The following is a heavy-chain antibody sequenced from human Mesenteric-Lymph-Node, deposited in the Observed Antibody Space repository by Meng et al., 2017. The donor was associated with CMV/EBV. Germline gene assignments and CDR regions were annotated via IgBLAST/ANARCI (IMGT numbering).Heavy chain of an antibody. CDR1: GYTFHGYY. CDR2: INPNSGGT. D-gene: IGHD7-27*01. CDR3: ARDANWGAFDY. Sequence: CKASGYTFHGYYMHWVRQAPGQGLEWMGRINPNSGGTNYAQKFQGRVTMTRDTSISTAYMELSRLRSDDTAVYYCARDANWGAFDYWGQGTLVTVSS. J-gene: IGHJ4*02. V-gene: IGHV1-2*06.